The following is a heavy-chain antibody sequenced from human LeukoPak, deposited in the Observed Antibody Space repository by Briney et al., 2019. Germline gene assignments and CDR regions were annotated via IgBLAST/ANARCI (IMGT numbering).Heavy chain of an antibody. CDR2: IYYSGST. V-gene: IGHV4-39*02. D-gene: IGHD3-22*01. CDR1: GGSISSSSYY. J-gene: IGHJ4*02. CDR3: AREEYDSSGYLGY. Sequence: PSQTLSLTCTVSGGSISSSSYYWGWIRQPPGKGLEWIGSIYYSGSTYYNPSLKSRVTISVDTSKNQFSLKLSSVTAADTAVYYCAREEYDSSGYLGYWGQGTLVTVSS.